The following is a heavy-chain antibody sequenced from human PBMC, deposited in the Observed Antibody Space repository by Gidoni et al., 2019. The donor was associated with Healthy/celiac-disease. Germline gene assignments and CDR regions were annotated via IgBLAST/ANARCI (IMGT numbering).Heavy chain of an antibody. V-gene: IGHV3-23*01. CDR1: GFTFSSYA. D-gene: IGHD2-8*02. Sequence: EVPLLESGGGLVQPGGSLRLSCAASGFTFSSYALRWVRQAPGKGLEWGSAISGSGGSTYYADSVKGRFTISRDNSKNTMYLQMNSLRAEDTAVYYCATGRGSPGGFYYYYYGMDVWGQGTTVTVSS. J-gene: IGHJ6*02. CDR2: ISGSGGST. CDR3: ATGRGSPGGFYYYYYGMDV.